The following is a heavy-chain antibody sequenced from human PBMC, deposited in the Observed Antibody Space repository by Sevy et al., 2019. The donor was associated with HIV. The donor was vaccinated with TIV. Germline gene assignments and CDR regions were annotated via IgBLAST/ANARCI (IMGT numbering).Heavy chain of an antibody. CDR3: ARDPDPVPGVAFDV. CDR2: INQDGGQK. J-gene: IGHJ3*01. V-gene: IGHV3-7*01. CDR1: GSSFGIHW. Sequence: PGGSLRLSCVASGSSFGIHWMSWVRQAPGKGLEWVAKINQDGGQKYYVDSVKGRFTISRDNAKSSLYLQMNSLRVEDTALYYCARDPDPVPGVAFDVWGQGTMVTVSS.